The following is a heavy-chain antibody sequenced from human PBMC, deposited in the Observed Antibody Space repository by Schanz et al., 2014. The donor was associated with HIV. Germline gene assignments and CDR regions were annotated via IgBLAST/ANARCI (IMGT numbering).Heavy chain of an antibody. J-gene: IGHJ6*02. CDR3: LRVARSNMDV. Sequence: HVQLQESGPGLLKPSQTLSLTCKVSGGPISSGAYYWTWIRQRPGKGLEWVGWIYYIGTTYYNPSLKNRVSISTDPSKNELSLRLTFVTAADTAVYYCLRVARSNMDVWGQGTTVTVSS. V-gene: IGHV4-31*03. CDR2: IYYIGTT. CDR1: GGPISSGAYY.